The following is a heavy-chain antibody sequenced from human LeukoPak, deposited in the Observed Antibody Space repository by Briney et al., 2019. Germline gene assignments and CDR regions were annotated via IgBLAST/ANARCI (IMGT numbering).Heavy chain of an antibody. J-gene: IGHJ5*02. V-gene: IGHV1-24*01. CDR3: ATDLFSGRDDWDFDP. CDR1: GYTLTELS. CDR2: FDPEDGET. D-gene: IGHD3-16*01. Sequence: ASVKVSCKVSGYTLTELSMHWVRQAPGKGLEWMGGFDPEDGETIYAQKFQGRVTMTEDTSTDTAYMELSSLRSEDTAVYYCATDLFSGRDDWDFDPWGLGTLVTVSS.